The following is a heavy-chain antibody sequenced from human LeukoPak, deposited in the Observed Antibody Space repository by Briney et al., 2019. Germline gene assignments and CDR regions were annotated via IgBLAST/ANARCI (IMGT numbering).Heavy chain of an antibody. CDR1: GFSFSSSW. Sequence: GGSLRLSCAGSGFSFSSSWMTWVRQAPGKGLEWVGRIRANAEGGTADYAAPVKGRFTISRDDSENTLYLQMSSLKIEDTATYYCTTDRKELENHCGQGTLVTVSS. CDR3: TTDRKELENH. D-gene: IGHD1-7*01. CDR2: IRANAEGGTA. J-gene: IGHJ5*02. V-gene: IGHV3-15*01.